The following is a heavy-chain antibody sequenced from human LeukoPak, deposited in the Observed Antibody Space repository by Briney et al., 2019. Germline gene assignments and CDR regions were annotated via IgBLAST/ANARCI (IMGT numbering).Heavy chain of an antibody. Sequence: ASVTVSCKASGYTLSVYYIHWVRQAPGQGLEGMGGINPNSGETNYAQKFQGAVPLTRDTSISTFYMEVSRLRSDDTAVYFCARYNWNDVVSALDYCGQGTLVTVSS. CDR2: INPNSGET. V-gene: IGHV1-2*02. CDR1: GYTLSVYY. CDR3: ARYNWNDVVSALDY. D-gene: IGHD1-1*01. J-gene: IGHJ4*02.